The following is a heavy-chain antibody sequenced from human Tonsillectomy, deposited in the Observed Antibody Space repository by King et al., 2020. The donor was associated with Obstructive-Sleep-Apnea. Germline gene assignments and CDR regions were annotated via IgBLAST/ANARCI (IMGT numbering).Heavy chain of an antibody. J-gene: IGHJ4*02. Sequence: QLVRSGGGVVQPGRSLRLSCAASGFTFSSYGMHWVRQAPGKGLEWVAVIWYDGSNKYYADSVKGRFTISRDNSKNTLYLQMNSLRAEDTAVYYCAKGGIQLWFYFDYWGQGTLVTVSS. CDR1: GFTFSSYG. D-gene: IGHD5-18*01. CDR2: IWYDGSNK. CDR3: AKGGIQLWFYFDY. V-gene: IGHV3-33*06.